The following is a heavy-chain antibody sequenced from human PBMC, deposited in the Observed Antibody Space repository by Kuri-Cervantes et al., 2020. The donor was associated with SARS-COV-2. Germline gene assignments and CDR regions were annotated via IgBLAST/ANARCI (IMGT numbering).Heavy chain of an antibody. CDR1: GFTFSSYD. J-gene: IGHJ4*02. V-gene: IGHV3-13*01. CDR3: GKEGGHNEIDY. D-gene: IGHD5-24*01. Sequence: GESLKISCAACGFTFSSYDMHWVRQATGKGLEWVSAIGTAGDTYYADSVKGRFAVSRDNSKNTLSLQMNSLRAEDTAVYYCGKEGGHNEIDYWGQGTLVTVSS. CDR2: IGTAGDT.